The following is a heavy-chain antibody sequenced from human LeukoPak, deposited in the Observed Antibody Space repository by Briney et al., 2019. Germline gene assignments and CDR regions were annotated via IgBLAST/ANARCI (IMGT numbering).Heavy chain of an antibody. D-gene: IGHD6-13*01. CDR1: GFTFSSYW. J-gene: IGHJ5*02. CDR2: IKQDGSEK. V-gene: IGHV3-7*01. CDR3: ARDKTGIAAAGRNRWFDP. Sequence: PGGSLRLSCAASGFTFSSYWMSWVRQAPGKGLEWVANIKQDGSEKYYVDSVKGRFTISRDNAKNSLYLQMNSLRAEDTAVYYCARDKTGIAAAGRNRWFDPWGQGTLVTVSP.